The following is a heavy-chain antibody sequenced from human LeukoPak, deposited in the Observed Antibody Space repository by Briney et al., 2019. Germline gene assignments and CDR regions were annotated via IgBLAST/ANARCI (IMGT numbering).Heavy chain of an antibody. CDR2: INPNSGGT. Sequence: APVNVSCKASGYTITGYFLHWVRRAPGQGFEWMVWINPNSGGTYYTQRFQGRVTMTRDTSISTAYMELSSLRSDDTAVYYCARDPGYSLDYWGQGTLVTVSS. V-gene: IGHV1-2*02. D-gene: IGHD3-22*01. J-gene: IGHJ4*02. CDR3: ARDPGYSLDY. CDR1: GYTITGYF.